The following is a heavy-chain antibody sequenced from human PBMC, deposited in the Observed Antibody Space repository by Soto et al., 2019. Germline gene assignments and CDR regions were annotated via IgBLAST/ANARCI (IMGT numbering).Heavy chain of an antibody. Sequence: SETLSLTCTVSGGSISSYYWSWIRQPPGKGLEWIGCIYYSGSTNYNPSLKSRVTISVDTSKNQFSLKLSSVTAADTAVYYCASLSGYCSSTSCYANWFEPWGQGTLVTVSS. J-gene: IGHJ5*02. V-gene: IGHV4-59*08. D-gene: IGHD2-2*01. CDR2: IYYSGST. CDR1: GGSISSYY. CDR3: ASLSGYCSSTSCYANWFEP.